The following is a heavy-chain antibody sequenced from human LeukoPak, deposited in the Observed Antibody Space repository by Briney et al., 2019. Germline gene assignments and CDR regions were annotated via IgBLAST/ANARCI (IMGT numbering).Heavy chain of an antibody. CDR2: IIPIFGTA. D-gene: IGHD3-16*02. CDR3: ARVSNLRITFGGVIVPSPLDY. V-gene: IGHV1-69*13. J-gene: IGHJ4*02. CDR1: GGTFSSYA. Sequence: SVKVSCKASGGTFSSYAISWVRQAPGQGLEWMGGIIPIFGTANYAQMFQGRVTITADESTSTAYMELSSLRSEDTAVYYCARVSNLRITFGGVIVPSPLDYWGQGTLVTVSS.